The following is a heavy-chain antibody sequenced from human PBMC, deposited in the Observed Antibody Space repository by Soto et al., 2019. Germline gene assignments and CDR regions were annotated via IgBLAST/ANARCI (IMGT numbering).Heavy chain of an antibody. D-gene: IGHD2-21*02. J-gene: IGHJ4*02. Sequence: EAQLLESGGGLVQPGGSLRLSCAASGFTFSNYAMSWVRQAPGKGLEWVSAISGSGDSTYYADSVKGRFTISRDNSKNTLYLQMNSLRAEDTAIYYCARDRYGDSLWGQDDFDYWGQGTLVTVSA. CDR3: ARDRYGDSLWGQDDFDY. CDR1: GFTFSNYA. CDR2: ISGSGDST. V-gene: IGHV3-23*01.